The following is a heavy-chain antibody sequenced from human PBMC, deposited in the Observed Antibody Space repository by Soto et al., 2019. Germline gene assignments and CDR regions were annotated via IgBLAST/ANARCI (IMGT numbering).Heavy chain of an antibody. D-gene: IGHD2-15*01. CDR3: ARVVVVVVAATPPWFDP. J-gene: IGHJ5*02. Sequence: PSETLSLTRTVSGGSISSYYRSWIRQPPGKGLEWIGYIYYSGSTNYNPSLKSRVTISVDTSKNQFSLKLSSVTAADTAVYYCARVVVVVVAATPPWFDPWGQGTLVTVS. CDR1: GGSISSYY. V-gene: IGHV4-59*01. CDR2: IYYSGST.